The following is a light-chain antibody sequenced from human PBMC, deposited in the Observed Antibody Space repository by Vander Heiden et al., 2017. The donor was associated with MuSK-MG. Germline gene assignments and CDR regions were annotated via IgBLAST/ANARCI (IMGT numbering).Light chain of an antibody. Sequence: QSVLTQPPSALGPPGQRVPTTCSRRSSNIGSKTVNWYQHLPGTAPKLLIYRDNQRPSGVPDRFSGSKSGASASLPISGLQSEDEADYYCSAWDESRKGVVFGGGTKLTVL. CDR2: RDN. CDR1: SSNIGSKT. CDR3: SAWDESRKGVV. J-gene: IGLJ3*02. V-gene: IGLV1-44*01.